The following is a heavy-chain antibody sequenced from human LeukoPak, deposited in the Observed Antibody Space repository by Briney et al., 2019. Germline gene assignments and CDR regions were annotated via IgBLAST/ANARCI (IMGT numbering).Heavy chain of an antibody. CDR1: GFTSSSYA. CDR2: ISYDGSNK. J-gene: IGHJ4*02. D-gene: IGHD6-13*01. CDR3: ARDRSGTEHFDY. Sequence: PGRSLRLSCAASGFTSSSYAMHWVRQAPGKGLEWVAVISYDGSNKYYADSVKGRLTISRDNSKNTLYLQMNSLRAEDTAVYYCARDRSGTEHFDYWGQGTLVTVSS. V-gene: IGHV3-30*04.